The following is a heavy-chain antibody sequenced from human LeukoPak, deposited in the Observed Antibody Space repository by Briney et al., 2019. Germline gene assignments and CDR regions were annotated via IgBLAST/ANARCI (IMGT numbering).Heavy chain of an antibody. CDR2: ISSSGSTI. D-gene: IGHD3-10*01. V-gene: IGHV3-48*03. Sequence: PGGSLRLSCAASGFTFSSYEMNWVRQAPGKGLEWVSYISSSGSTIYYADSVKGRFTISRDNAKNSLYLQMNSLRAEDTAVCYCASHSDYYYGMDVWGQGTTVTVSS. J-gene: IGHJ6*02. CDR3: ASHSDYYYGMDV. CDR1: GFTFSSYE.